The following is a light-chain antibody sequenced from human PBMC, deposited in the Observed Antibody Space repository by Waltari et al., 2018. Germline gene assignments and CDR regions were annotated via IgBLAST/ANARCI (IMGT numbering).Light chain of an antibody. CDR2: AAS. CDR1: QNITSY. V-gene: IGKV1-39*01. CDR3: QQSYGTPPYT. J-gene: IGKJ2*01. Sequence: DIQMAQSPSSLSASVGDRVAITCRASQNITSYLNWYQQKPEKAPNLPIYAASNLERGGPFRFNGRGSGTDFTLTISGLQPEDFATYYCQQSYGTPPYTFGPGTKLEMK.